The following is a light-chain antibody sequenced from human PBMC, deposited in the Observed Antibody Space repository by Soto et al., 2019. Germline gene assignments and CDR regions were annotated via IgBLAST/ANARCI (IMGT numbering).Light chain of an antibody. J-gene: IGLJ1*01. CDR3: QSYDSSLRYGNV. Sequence: QSVLTQPPSVSGAPGQRVTISCTGSSSNIGAGYDVHWYQQLPGTAPKLLIYGNSNRPSGVPDRFSGSKSGTSASLAITGLQAEDEADYYCQSYDSSLRYGNVFGTGTKVTVL. CDR2: GNS. CDR1: SSNIGAGYD. V-gene: IGLV1-40*01.